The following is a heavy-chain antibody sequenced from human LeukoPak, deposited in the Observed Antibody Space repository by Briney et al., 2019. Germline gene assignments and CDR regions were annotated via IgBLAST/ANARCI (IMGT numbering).Heavy chain of an antibody. CDR1: GGTFSSYA. J-gene: IGHJ5*02. V-gene: IGHV1-69*13. D-gene: IGHD3-22*01. CDR3: ARDNGYYYDSSGSNWFDP. CDR2: IIPIFGTA. Sequence: GASVKVSCKASGGTFSSYAISWVRQAPGQGLEWMGGIIPIFGTANYAQKFQGRVTITADESTSTAYMELSSLRSEDTAVYYCARDNGYYYDSSGSNWFDPWGQGTLVTVSS.